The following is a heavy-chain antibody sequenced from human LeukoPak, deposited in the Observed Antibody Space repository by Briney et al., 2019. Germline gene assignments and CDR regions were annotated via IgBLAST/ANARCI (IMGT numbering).Heavy chain of an antibody. Sequence: SETLSLTCAVYGGSFSGYYWSWIRQPPGKGLEWIGEINHSGSTNYNPSLKSRVTISVDTSKNQFSLKLSSVTAADTAVYYCARPRGSLSHAFDIWGQGTMDTVSS. CDR1: GGSFSGYY. V-gene: IGHV4-34*01. J-gene: IGHJ3*02. CDR3: ARPRGSLSHAFDI. CDR2: INHSGST.